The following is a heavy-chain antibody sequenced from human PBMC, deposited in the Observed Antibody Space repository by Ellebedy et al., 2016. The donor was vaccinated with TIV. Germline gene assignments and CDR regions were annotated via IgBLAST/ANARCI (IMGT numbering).Heavy chain of an antibody. CDR1: GYTFTSYY. CDR3: ASSGGLGYCSGGSCQPFDY. V-gene: IGHV1-46*01. D-gene: IGHD2-15*01. J-gene: IGHJ4*02. CDR2: INPSGGST. Sequence: ASVKVSCXASGYTFTSYYMHWVRQAPGQGLEWMGIINPSGGSTSYAQKFQGRVTMTRDTSTSTVYMELSSLRSEDTAVYYCASSGGLGYCSGGSCQPFDYWGQGTLVTVSS.